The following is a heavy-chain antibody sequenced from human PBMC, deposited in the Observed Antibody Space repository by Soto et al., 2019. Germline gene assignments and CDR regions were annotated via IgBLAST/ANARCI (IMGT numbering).Heavy chain of an antibody. CDR3: ARLFPDQDIAAAGLVDN. CDR1: GYSFTSYW. CDR2: IYPGDSDT. Sequence: PGESLKISCKGSGYSFTSYWIGWVRQMPGKGLEWMGIIYPGDSDTRYSPSFQGQVTISADKSISTACLQWSSLKASDTAIFYCARLFPDQDIAAAGLVDNWGQGTLVTVSS. J-gene: IGHJ4*02. D-gene: IGHD6-13*01. V-gene: IGHV5-51*01.